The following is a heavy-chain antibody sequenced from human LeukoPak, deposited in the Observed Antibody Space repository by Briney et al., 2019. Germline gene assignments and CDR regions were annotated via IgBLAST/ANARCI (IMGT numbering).Heavy chain of an antibody. D-gene: IGHD4-23*01. CDR2: ISYDGSNK. J-gene: IGHJ5*02. CDR1: GFTFSSYA. V-gene: IGHV3-30-3*01. Sequence: GRSLRLSCAASGFTFSSYAMHWVRQAPGKGLEWVAVISYDGSNKYYADSVKGRFTISRDNSKNTLYLQMNSLRAEDTAVYYCARQRWDSSTSWGQGTLVTVSS. CDR3: ARQRWDSSTS.